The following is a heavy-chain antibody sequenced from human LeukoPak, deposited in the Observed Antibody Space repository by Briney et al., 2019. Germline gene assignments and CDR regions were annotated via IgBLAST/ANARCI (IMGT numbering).Heavy chain of an antibody. CDR3: ARGPRITLIRGGQWYYYMDV. CDR2: MNPNSGNT. CDR1: GYTFTSYD. Sequence: ASVKVSCKASGYTFTSYDINWVRQATGQGLEWMGWMNPNSGNTGYAQKFQGRVTMARNTSISTAYMELSSLRSEDTAVYYCARGPRITLIRGGQWYYYMDVWGKGTTVTISS. V-gene: IGHV1-8*01. D-gene: IGHD3-10*01. J-gene: IGHJ6*03.